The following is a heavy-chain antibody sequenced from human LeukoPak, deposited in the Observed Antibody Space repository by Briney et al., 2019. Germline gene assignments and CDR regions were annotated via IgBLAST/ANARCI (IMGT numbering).Heavy chain of an antibody. Sequence: SETLSLTCTVSGDSISNYYWSWIRQPPGKGLEWLGHISYIGSTNYNPSLNSRVTISVDTSKNQFSLRLSSVTAADTAVYFWGSSKTGYWSGLVGYWGQGTLVNVSS. D-gene: IGHD6-19*01. J-gene: IGHJ4*02. CDR3: GSSKTGYWSGLVGY. V-gene: IGHV4-59*01. CDR2: ISYIGST. CDR1: GDSISNYY.